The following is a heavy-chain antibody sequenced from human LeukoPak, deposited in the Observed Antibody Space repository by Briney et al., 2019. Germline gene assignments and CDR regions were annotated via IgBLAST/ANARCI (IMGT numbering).Heavy chain of an antibody. CDR2: IYYSGST. Sequence: PSETLSLTCTVSGGSISSGDYYWSWIRQPPGKGLEWIGYIYYSGSTYYNPSLKSRVTISVDTSKNQFSLKLSSVTAADTAVYYCAGTRFNIDAFDIWGQGTMVTVSS. V-gene: IGHV4-30-4*01. J-gene: IGHJ3*02. CDR1: GGSISSGDYY. CDR3: AGTRFNIDAFDI.